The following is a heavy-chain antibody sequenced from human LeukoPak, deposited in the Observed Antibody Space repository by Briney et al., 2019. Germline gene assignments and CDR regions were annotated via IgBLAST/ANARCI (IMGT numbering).Heavy chain of an antibody. CDR3: ARLGGVAAGTKD. J-gene: IGHJ4*02. CDR1: GFTFSSYS. D-gene: IGHD6-13*01. V-gene: IGHV3-21*01. CDR2: ISSSSSYI. Sequence: PGGSLRLSCAASGFTFSSYSMNWVRQAPGKGLEWVSSISSSSSYIYYADSVKGRFTISRDNAKNSLYLQMNSLRAEDTAVYYCARLGGVAAGTKDWGQGTLVTVSS.